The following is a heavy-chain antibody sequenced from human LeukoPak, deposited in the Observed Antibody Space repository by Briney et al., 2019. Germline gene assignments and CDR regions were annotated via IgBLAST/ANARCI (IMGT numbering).Heavy chain of an antibody. V-gene: IGHV1-46*01. CDR1: GYTFTSYY. Sequence: ASVKVSCKASGYTFTSYYMHWVRQAPGQGLEWMGIINPSGGSTSYAQKFQGRVTMTRDTSTSTVYMELSSLRSEDTAVYYCARGESESIFLWFGEIPFGPWGQGTLVTVSS. CDR2: INPSGGST. D-gene: IGHD3-10*01. CDR3: ARGESESIFLWFGEIPFGP. J-gene: IGHJ5*02.